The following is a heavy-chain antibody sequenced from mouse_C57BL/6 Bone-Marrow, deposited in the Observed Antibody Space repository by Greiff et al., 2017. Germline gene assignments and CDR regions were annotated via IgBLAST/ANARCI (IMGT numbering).Heavy chain of an antibody. Sequence: EVMLVESGGDLVKPGGSLKLSCAASGFTFSSYGMSWVRQTPDKRLEWVATISSGGSYTYYPDSVKGRFTISRDNAKNTLYLQMSSLKSEDTAMYYCARHRGLRPYYFDYWGQGTTLTVSS. V-gene: IGHV5-6*01. CDR3: ARHRGLRPYYFDY. CDR2: ISSGGSYT. D-gene: IGHD2-2*01. CDR1: GFTFSSYG. J-gene: IGHJ2*01.